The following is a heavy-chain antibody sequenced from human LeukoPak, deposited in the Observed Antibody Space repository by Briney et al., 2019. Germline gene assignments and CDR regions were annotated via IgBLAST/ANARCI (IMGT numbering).Heavy chain of an antibody. Sequence: ASVKVSCKASGYTFTGYYMHWVRQAPGQGLEWMGWINPNSGGTNYAQKFQGRVTMTRDTSISTAYMELSRLRSDDTAVYYCAGGSSMVVAANDYWGQGTLVTVSS. CDR3: AGGSSMVVAANDY. J-gene: IGHJ4*02. CDR2: INPNSGGT. V-gene: IGHV1-2*02. D-gene: IGHD2-15*01. CDR1: GYTFTGYY.